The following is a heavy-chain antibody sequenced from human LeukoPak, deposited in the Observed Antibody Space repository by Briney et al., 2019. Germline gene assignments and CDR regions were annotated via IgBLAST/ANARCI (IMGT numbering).Heavy chain of an antibody. CDR2: ISAYNGNT. CDR1: GYTFTSYG. CDR3: ARGNPFGGMEWLLGSYAFDI. J-gene: IGHJ3*02. Sequence: ASVKVSCKASGYTFTSYGISWVRQAPGQGLGWMGWISAYNGNTNYAQKLQGRVTMTTDTSTSTAYMELRSLRSDDTAVYYCARGNPFGGMEWLLGSYAFDIWGQGTMVTVSS. D-gene: IGHD3-3*01. V-gene: IGHV1-18*01.